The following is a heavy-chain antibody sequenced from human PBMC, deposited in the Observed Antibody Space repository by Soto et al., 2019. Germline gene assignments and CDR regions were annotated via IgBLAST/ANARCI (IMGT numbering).Heavy chain of an antibody. CDR3: ARDRGSTPYCGGDCYSDY. D-gene: IGHD2-21*02. V-gene: IGHV3-30*04. CDR1: GFTFSSYA. CDR2: ISYDGSNK. J-gene: IGHJ4*02. Sequence: GSLRLSCAASGFTFSSYAMHWVRQAPGKGLEWVAVISYDGSNKYYADSVKGRFTISRDNSKNTLYLQMNSLRAEDTAVYYCARDRGSTPYCGGDCYSDYWGQGTLVTVSS.